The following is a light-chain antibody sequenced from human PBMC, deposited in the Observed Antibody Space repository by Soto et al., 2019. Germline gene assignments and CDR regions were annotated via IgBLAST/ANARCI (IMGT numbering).Light chain of an antibody. CDR3: QQRSNWPPG. CDR2: AAS. Sequence: EIVLTQSPGTLSLSPGERATLSCRASQSVSSSHLAWYQHKPGQAPRLLIYAASSRATGSPDRFSGGGSGTDFTLTISRLEPEDFAVYYCQQRSNWPPGFGQGTRLEIK. J-gene: IGKJ5*01. V-gene: IGKV3D-20*02. CDR1: QSVSSSH.